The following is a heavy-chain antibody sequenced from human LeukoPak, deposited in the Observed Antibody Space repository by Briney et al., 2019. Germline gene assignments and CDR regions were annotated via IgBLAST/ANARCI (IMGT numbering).Heavy chain of an antibody. CDR3: ARRSGRGSGSYYLFDS. CDR2: IYPGDSDT. V-gene: IGHV5-51*01. CDR1: GYSFTNYW. D-gene: IGHD3-10*01. J-gene: IGHJ4*02. Sequence: HGESLKISCKGSGYSFTNYWIGWVRQMPGKGLEWMGIIYPGDSDTRYSPSFQGQVTISADKFIRTAYLQWSSLKASDTAMYYCARRSGRGSGSYYLFDSWGQGTLVTVSS.